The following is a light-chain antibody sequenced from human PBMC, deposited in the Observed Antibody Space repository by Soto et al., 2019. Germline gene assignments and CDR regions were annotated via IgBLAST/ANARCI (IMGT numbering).Light chain of an antibody. J-gene: IGKJ2*01. CDR1: QSLVNGDGNTY. V-gene: IGKV2-30*01. CDR3: RQGTHWPYT. CDR2: KVS. Sequence: VVMTQSPLSLPVTPGQPASISCRSSQSLVNGDGNTYLSWFQQRPGQSPRRLIYKVSDRDSGVPDRFSGSESGTDFTLKISRVEAEDVGVYFGRQGTHWPYTFGQGTKV.